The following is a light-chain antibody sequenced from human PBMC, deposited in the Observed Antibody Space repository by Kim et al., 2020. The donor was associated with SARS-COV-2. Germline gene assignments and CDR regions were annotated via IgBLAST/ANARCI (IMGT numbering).Light chain of an antibody. CDR3: CSYAGSFSWV. J-gene: IGLJ3*02. Sequence: GQSVTISCTGTSSDVGGYKYVSWYKQHPGKAPKHMIYEVDKRPSGVPDRFSGSKSGNTASLTISGLQAEDEADYYCCSYAGSFSWVFGGGTQLTVL. CDR2: EVD. CDR1: SSDVGGYKY. V-gene: IGLV2-11*01.